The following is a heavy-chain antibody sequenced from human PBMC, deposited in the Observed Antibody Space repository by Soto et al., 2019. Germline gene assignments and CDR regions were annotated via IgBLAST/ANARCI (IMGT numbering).Heavy chain of an antibody. Sequence: QVQLVQSGAEVKKPGSSVKVSCKASGGTFSSYAISWVRQAPGQGLEWMGGIIPIFGTANYAQKFQGRVTITADESTSTAYMELSSLRSEDTAVYYCARDLYDYVWGSYLPGGWFHPWGQGTLVTVSS. D-gene: IGHD3-16*02. J-gene: IGHJ5*02. CDR2: IIPIFGTA. CDR1: GGTFSSYA. CDR3: ARDLYDYVWGSYLPGGWFHP. V-gene: IGHV1-69*12.